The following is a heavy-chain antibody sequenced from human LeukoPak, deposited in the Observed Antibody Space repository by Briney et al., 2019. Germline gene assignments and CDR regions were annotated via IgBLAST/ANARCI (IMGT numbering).Heavy chain of an antibody. D-gene: IGHD3-10*01. CDR2: ISYDGSNK. CDR3: AKDLRDYYGSVKY. CDR1: GSTFSSYG. Sequence: GGSLRLSCAASGSTFSSYGMHWVRQAPGKGLEWVAVISYDGSNKYYADSVKGRFTISRDNSKNTLYLQMNSLRAEDTAVYYCAKDLRDYYGSVKYWGQGTLVTVSS. J-gene: IGHJ4*02. V-gene: IGHV3-30*18.